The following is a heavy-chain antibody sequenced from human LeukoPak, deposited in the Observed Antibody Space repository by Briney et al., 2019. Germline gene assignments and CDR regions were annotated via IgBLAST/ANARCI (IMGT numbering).Heavy chain of an antibody. V-gene: IGHV4-31*03. J-gene: IGHJ5*02. D-gene: IGHD6-13*01. Sequence: SETLSLTCTVSGGSISSGGYYWSWIRQHPGKGLEWIGYIYYSGSTYYNPSLKSRVTISVDTSKNQFSLKLSSVTAADTAVYYCARLLLSAAAGTSIDPWGQGTLVTVSS. CDR3: ARLLLSAAAGTSIDP. CDR1: GGSISSGGYY. CDR2: IYYSGST.